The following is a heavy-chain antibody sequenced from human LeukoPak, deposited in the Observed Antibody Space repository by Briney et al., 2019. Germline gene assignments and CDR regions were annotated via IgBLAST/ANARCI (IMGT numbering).Heavy chain of an antibody. Sequence: GGSLRLSCAASGFTFSSYSMNWVRQAPGKGLEWVSSISSSSSYIYYADSVKGRFTISRDNAKNSLYLQMNSLRAEDTAVYYCAKDRDDILTGYPYYYGMDVWGQGTTVTVSS. CDR3: AKDRDDILTGYPYYYGMDV. J-gene: IGHJ6*02. CDR1: GFTFSSYS. V-gene: IGHV3-21*01. D-gene: IGHD3-9*01. CDR2: ISSSSSYI.